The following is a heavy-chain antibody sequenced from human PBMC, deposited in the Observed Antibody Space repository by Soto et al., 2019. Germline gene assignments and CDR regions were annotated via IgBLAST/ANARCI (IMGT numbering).Heavy chain of an antibody. CDR1: GFSLSTSGVG. V-gene: IGHV2-5*02. Sequence: QITLKESGPTLVKPTQTLTLTCTFSGFSLSTSGVGVGWIRQPPGKAQEGLALIYWDDDKRYSPSLKSTLTITKDTSKNHVVPTMTTSDPVDTATYYCAHRRGYGAYWDFDLWGRGTLVTVSS. CDR3: AHRRGYGAYWDFDL. CDR2: IYWDDDK. J-gene: IGHJ2*01. D-gene: IGHD4-17*01.